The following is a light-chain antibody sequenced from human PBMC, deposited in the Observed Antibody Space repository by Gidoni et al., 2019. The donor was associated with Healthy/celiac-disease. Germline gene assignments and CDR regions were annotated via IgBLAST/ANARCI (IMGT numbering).Light chain of an antibody. CDR2: GAS. Sequence: IVLTQSPGTLSLSPGERATLSCRASQSVSSSYLAWYQQKPGQAPRLLIYGASSRATGIPDRFSGSGSGTDFTLTISRLEPEDFAVYYCQQYGYTFGQXTKLEIK. V-gene: IGKV3-20*01. CDR3: QQYGYT. CDR1: QSVSSSY. J-gene: IGKJ2*01.